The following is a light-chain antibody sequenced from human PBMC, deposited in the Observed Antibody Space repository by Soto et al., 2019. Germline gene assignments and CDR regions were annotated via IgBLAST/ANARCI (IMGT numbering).Light chain of an antibody. Sequence: IDLTQSPGTLSLSPGERVTLSCRASEAVPGNNVAWYQQKSGQVPRLPMYTASIRATGIPERFSGSGSATDFTLTITRLEPEDFAVYHCPQHGRAPWAFGQGTKVEVK. J-gene: IGKJ1*01. V-gene: IGKV3-20*01. CDR3: PQHGRAPWA. CDR1: EAVPGNN. CDR2: TAS.